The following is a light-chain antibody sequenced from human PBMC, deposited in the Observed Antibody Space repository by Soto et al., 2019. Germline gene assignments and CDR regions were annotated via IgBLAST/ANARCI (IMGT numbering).Light chain of an antibody. V-gene: IGKV3-20*01. Sequence: EIVLTQSPGTLSLAPGERATLSCRASQSVSSSYLVWYQQKPGQAPRLLIYGASSRATGIPDRFSGSGSGTDFTLTSSRLEPEDFAVYYCQQYSSSPHMYTLGQETKLEIK. CDR3: QQYSSSPHMYT. CDR2: GAS. J-gene: IGKJ2*01. CDR1: QSVSSSY.